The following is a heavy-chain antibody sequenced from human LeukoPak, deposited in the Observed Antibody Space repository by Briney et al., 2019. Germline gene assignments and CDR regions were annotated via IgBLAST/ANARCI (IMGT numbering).Heavy chain of an antibody. V-gene: IGHV4-39*01. CDR3: ASHYYDFWSGYESDY. CDR1: GGSISSSSYY. D-gene: IGHD3-3*01. Sequence: SETLSLTCTVSGGSISSSSYYWGWIRQPPGKGLEWIGSIYYSGSTYYNPSLKSRVTISVDTSKNQFSLKLSSVTAADTAVYYCASHYYDFWSGYESDYWGQGTLVTVSS. J-gene: IGHJ4*02. CDR2: IYYSGST.